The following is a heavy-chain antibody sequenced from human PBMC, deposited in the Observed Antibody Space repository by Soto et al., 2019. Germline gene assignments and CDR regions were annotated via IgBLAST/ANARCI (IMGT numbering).Heavy chain of an antibody. CDR2: INAGNGNT. CDR1: GYTFTSYA. CDR3: ARAPGLLWFGEATSYFDY. Sequence: ASVKVSCKASGYTFTSYAMHWVRQAPGQRLEWMGWINAGNGNTKYSQKFQGRVTITRDTSASTAYMELSSLRSEDTAVYYCARAPGLLWFGEATSYFDYWGQGTLVTVSS. D-gene: IGHD3-10*01. V-gene: IGHV1-3*01. J-gene: IGHJ4*02.